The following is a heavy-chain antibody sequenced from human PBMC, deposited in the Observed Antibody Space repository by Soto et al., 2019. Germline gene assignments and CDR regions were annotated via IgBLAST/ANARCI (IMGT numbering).Heavy chain of an antibody. V-gene: IGHV3-30*18. CDR3: AKDTYYHDSTGYYVFDY. D-gene: IGHD3-22*01. CDR2: ISYDGTNK. J-gene: IGHJ4*02. Sequence: GGSLRLSCSASGFIFSNYGVHWVRQAPGKGLEWVAVISYDGTNKHYADSVKGRFTISRDNSKNTVYLQMNNLRAEDTAVFYCAKDTYYHDSTGYYVFDYWGQGTLVTVSS. CDR1: GFIFSNYG.